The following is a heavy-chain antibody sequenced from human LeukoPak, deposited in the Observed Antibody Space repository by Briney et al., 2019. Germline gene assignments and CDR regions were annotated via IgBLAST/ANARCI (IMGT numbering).Heavy chain of an antibody. J-gene: IGHJ4*02. V-gene: IGHV3-20*04. CDR1: VFTFDDYA. D-gene: IGHD3-3*01. CDR2: INWNGGST. Sequence: PGGSLRLSCAASVFTFDDYAMNWVRQAPGKGLEWVSGINWNGGSTYYRDSVKGRFTISRDNAKNSLYLQMNSLRAEDTALYYCARVKGSGYRNSIDYWGQGTLVTVSS. CDR3: ARVKGSGYRNSIDY.